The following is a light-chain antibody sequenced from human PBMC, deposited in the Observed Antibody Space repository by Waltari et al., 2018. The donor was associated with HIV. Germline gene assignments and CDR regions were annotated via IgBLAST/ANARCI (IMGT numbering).Light chain of an antibody. J-gene: IGKJ2*01. CDR1: QSLVYRDGKTY. V-gene: IGKV2-30*01. Sequence: DVVLTQTPLSLPVTLGQPASISCRSAQSLVYRDGKTYLNWYHQRPGQSPRRLIYEASIRDSGVPGRFSGSGAGTDFTLRISGVEAEDLGVYYCMQGSHWPYTFGQGTKLEIK. CDR2: EAS. CDR3: MQGSHWPYT.